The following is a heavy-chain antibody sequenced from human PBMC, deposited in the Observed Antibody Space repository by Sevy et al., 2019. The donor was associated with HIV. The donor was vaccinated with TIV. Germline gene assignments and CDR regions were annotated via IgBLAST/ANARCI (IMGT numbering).Heavy chain of an antibody. V-gene: IGHV5-51*01. CDR3: ARGARGTLPSYYYYTMDV. D-gene: IGHD1-1*01. Sequence: GECLKISCKGSGYSFSDYWVGWVRQMPGKGLEWMGIIYPGDSDTTYSPAFQGQVTISADKSISTAYLQWSSLKASDTAIYYCARGARGTLPSYYYYTMDVWGQGTTVTVSS. J-gene: IGHJ6*02. CDR1: GYSFSDYW. CDR2: IYPGDSDT.